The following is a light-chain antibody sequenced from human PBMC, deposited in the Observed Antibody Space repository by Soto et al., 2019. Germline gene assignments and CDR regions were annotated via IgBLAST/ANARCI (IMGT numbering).Light chain of an antibody. CDR1: QSVRDSH. CDR3: EQYDNQQWT. CDR2: DAS. J-gene: IGKJ1*01. V-gene: IGKV3-20*01. Sequence: EIVLTQSPGTLSSSPGGRVTLSCRASQSVRDSHLAWFQQKPGQAPRLLIYDASRRATGIPDRFRGSGSGTEFTLTISRLEPEDVAVYYCEQYDNQQWTFGQGTKVEI.